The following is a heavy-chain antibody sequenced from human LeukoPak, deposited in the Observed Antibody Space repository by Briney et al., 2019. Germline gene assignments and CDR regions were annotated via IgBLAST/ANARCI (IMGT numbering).Heavy chain of an antibody. CDR2: IHSNPKTI. CDR1: GFTFRDYQ. CDR3: ARSGYGDYDY. Sequence: GGSLRLSCEASGFTFRDYQMSWIRQAPGKGLEWISYIHSNPKTIYYADSAKGRFTISRDNAKNSLYLQMNSLRVDDTAVYYCARSGYGDYDYWGQGTRVTVSS. D-gene: IGHD4-17*01. J-gene: IGHJ4*02. V-gene: IGHV3-11*01.